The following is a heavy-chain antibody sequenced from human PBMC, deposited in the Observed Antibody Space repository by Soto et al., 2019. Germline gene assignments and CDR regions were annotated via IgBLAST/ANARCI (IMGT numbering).Heavy chain of an antibody. V-gene: IGHV4-31*03. CDR1: GGSISSGGYY. D-gene: IGHD2-15*01. CDR3: ARVRRCSGGSCYVYYYYYMDF. Sequence: SETLSLTCTVSGGSISSGGYYWSWIRQHPGKGLEWIGYIYYSGSTYYNPSLKSRVTISVDTSKNQFSLKLSSVTAADTAVYYCARVRRCSGGSCYVYYYYYMDFWGKAITVTVSS. J-gene: IGHJ6*03. CDR2: IYYSGST.